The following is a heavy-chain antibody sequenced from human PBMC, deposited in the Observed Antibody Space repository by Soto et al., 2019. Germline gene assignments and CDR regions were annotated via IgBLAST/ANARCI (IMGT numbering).Heavy chain of an antibody. J-gene: IGHJ4*01. CDR1: GYAFTAYG. CDR2: ISPYNGYT. Sequence: QVQLVQSGAEVKKPGASVKVSCKTSGYAFTAYGISWVRQAPGQGLEWMGRISPYNGYTYYSQKVQDRVTVTTDIATSAAYMELSNLRYDDTAVYYCAKIPYYYDSGCRGRSHYVEYWGLGTLVTVSS. V-gene: IGHV1-18*01. CDR3: AKIPYYYDSGCRGRSHYVEY. D-gene: IGHD3-10*01.